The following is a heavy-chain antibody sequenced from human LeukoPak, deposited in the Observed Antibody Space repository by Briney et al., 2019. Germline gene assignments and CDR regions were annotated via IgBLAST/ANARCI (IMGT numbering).Heavy chain of an antibody. V-gene: IGHV3-7*03. J-gene: IGHJ4*02. D-gene: IGHD6-13*01. CDR2: IRQDGDTK. Sequence: GGSLRLSCTASGFPFNAYWMTWVRQAPGKGLEWVANIRQDGDTKYYVDSVKGRFTISRDNAMNSLYLQMNSLRAEDTAIYYCARSLPYGTTWYGRSDFWGQGTLVTVSS. CDR1: GFPFNAYW. CDR3: ARSLPYGTTWYGRSDF.